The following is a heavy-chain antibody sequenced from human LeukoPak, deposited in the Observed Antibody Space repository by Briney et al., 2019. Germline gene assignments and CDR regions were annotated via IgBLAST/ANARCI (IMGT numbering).Heavy chain of an antibody. CDR1: GYTFTGYY. V-gene: IGHV1-2*06. Sequence: ASVKVSCQASGYTFTGYYMHWVRQAPGQGLEWMGRINPNSGGTNNPQKFQGRATMTRDTSISTAYMELSRLRSDDTAVYYCARDVGNWNYFGGPESEYYFDYWGQGTLVTVSS. CDR2: INPNSGGT. J-gene: IGHJ4*02. CDR3: ARDVGNWNYFGGPESEYYFDY. D-gene: IGHD1-7*01.